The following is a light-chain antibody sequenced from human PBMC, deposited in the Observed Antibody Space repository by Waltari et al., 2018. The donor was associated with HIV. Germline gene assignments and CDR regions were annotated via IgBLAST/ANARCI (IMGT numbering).Light chain of an antibody. CDR1: TSHIGRNS. V-gene: IGLV1-51*02. CDR3: GTWDRSLSGGV. J-gene: IGLJ2*01. CDR2: END. Sequence: QSVLTQPPSVSTAPGQKVTISCPGSTSHIGRNSVSWYHRLPGTAPQLLIYENDKRPSGISDRFSGFKSGSAATLGITGLQTGDEADYYCGTWDRSLSGGVFGGGTKLTVL.